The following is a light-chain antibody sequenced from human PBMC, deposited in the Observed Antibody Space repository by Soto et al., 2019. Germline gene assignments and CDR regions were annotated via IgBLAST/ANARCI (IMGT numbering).Light chain of an antibody. J-gene: IGKJ4*01. CDR3: QQYGGSPRVT. CDR2: GAS. Sequence: EIVLTQSPGTLSLSPGERATLSCRASQSVSSNYLAWYQQKPGQAPRLLIYGASSRATGIPDRFIGSGSGNGFNLPLRRLGAEDFGGYYCQQYGGSPRVTFGGGNKVEIK. CDR1: QSVSSNY. V-gene: IGKV3-20*01.